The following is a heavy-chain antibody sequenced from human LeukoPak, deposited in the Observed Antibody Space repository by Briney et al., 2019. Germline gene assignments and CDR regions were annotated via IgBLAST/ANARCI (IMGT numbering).Heavy chain of an antibody. CDR2: ISAYNGNT. V-gene: IGHV1-18*01. J-gene: IGHJ3*02. D-gene: IGHD6-19*01. CDR1: GYTFTSYG. Sequence: ASVKVSCKASGYTFTSYGISWVRQAPGLGLEWMGWISAYNGNTNYAQKLQGRVTMTTDTSTSTAYMELRSLRSDDTAVYYCARVDGIAVAVGRAFDIWGQGTMVTVSS. CDR3: ARVDGIAVAVGRAFDI.